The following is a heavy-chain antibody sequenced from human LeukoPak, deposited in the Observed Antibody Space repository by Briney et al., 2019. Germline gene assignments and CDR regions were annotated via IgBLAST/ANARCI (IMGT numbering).Heavy chain of an antibody. CDR3: ATPYCGTISCLDVFDI. CDR2: MYYSGST. D-gene: IGHD2-21*01. J-gene: IGHJ3*02. Sequence: PSETLSLTCTVSGVSIGSDKYYWSWIRQRPGKGLEWIGYMYYSGSTSYNPSLKSRVSISVDTSKSQFSLKLSSVTAADTAVYYCATPYCGTISCLDVFDIWGQGTMVTVSS. V-gene: IGHV4-31*03. CDR1: GVSIGSDKYY.